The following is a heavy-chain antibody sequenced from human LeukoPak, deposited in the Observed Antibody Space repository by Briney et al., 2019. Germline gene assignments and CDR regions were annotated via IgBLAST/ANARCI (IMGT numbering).Heavy chain of an antibody. CDR2: IYPGDSDT. CDR3: ARRSAVARFDY. D-gene: IGHD6-19*01. CDR1: GYSFSNYW. V-gene: IGHV5-51*01. Sequence: GESLKISCKGSGYSFSNYWFGWVRQMPGKGLEWMGIIYPGDSDTRYSPSFQGQVTISADKSIRTAYLQWSSLKASDTAIYYCARRSAVARFDYWGQGTLVTVSS. J-gene: IGHJ4*02.